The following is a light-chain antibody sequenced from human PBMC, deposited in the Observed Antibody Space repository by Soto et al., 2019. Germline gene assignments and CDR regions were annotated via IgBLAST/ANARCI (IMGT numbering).Light chain of an antibody. CDR1: HSVNDN. Sequence: EIVMTQSQATLSVSPGERATLSFTASHSVNDNLAWYQQKPGQAPRLFIYGASARATGIPARFSGSGSGTDITLTIGCLQSEDFDVYYCQHYNNSPITFGKGTRLESK. CDR2: GAS. J-gene: IGKJ5*01. V-gene: IGKV3-15*01. CDR3: QHYNNSPIT.